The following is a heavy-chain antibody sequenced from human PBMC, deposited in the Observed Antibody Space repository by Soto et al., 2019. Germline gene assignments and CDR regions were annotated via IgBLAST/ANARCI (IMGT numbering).Heavy chain of an antibody. V-gene: IGHV3-15*07. CDR3: NVLDSQQLVELRSTRYDY. CDR2: IKSKTDGGTT. J-gene: IGHJ4*02. Sequence: GGSLRLSCAASGFTFSNAWMNWVRQAPGKGLEWVGRIKSKTDGGTTDYAAPGKGRFTISRDDSKNTLYLQMNSLKTEDTAVYYCNVLDSQQLVELRSTRYDYWGQGTLVTVSS. D-gene: IGHD6-13*01. CDR1: GFTFSNAW.